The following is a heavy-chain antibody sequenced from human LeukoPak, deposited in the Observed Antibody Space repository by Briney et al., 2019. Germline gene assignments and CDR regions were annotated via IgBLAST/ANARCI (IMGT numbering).Heavy chain of an antibody. J-gene: IGHJ4*02. Sequence: GGSLRLSCAASGFTFSSYGMHWVRQAPGKGLEWVAVISYDGSNKYYADSVKGRFTISRDNSKNTLYLQMNSLRAEDTAVYYCARDLVGGDPYWGQGTLVTVSS. V-gene: IGHV3-30*03. CDR1: GFTFSSYG. D-gene: IGHD2-21*02. CDR3: ARDLVGGDPY. CDR2: ISYDGSNK.